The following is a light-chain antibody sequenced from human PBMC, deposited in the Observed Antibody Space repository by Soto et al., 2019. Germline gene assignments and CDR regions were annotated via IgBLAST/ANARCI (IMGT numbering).Light chain of an antibody. CDR3: QQYDSYSSGP. Sequence: DIQMTQSPSTLSASVGDRVTITCRASQTINSWLAWYQQKPGKAPKVLIFDASSLKTGVPSRFSGSGSGTEFTLTISNLQTDDFATYYCQQYDSYSSGPFGQGTKVEIK. CDR1: QTINSW. CDR2: DAS. J-gene: IGKJ1*01. V-gene: IGKV1-5*01.